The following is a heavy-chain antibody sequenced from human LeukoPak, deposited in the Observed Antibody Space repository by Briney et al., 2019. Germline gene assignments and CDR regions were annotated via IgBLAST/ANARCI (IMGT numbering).Heavy chain of an antibody. CDR1: GYSFTSYW. CDR2: IDPSDSYT. J-gene: IGHJ4*02. Sequence: GESLKISCKGSGYSFTSYWIGWVRQMPGKGLEWMGRIDPSDSYTNYSPSFQGHVTISADKSISTAYLQWSSLKASDTAMYYCASYCSGTSCSNFDYWGQGTLVTVSS. CDR3: ASYCSGTSCSNFDY. V-gene: IGHV5-10-1*01. D-gene: IGHD2-15*01.